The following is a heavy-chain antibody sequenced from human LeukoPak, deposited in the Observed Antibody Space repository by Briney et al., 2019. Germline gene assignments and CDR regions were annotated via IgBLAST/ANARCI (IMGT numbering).Heavy chain of an antibody. CDR2: ISGSGGRT. J-gene: IGHJ4*02. Sequence: SGGSLRLSCGASGFSFSAYYMIWLRQPPGKGLEWVSAISGSGGRTYYADSVKGRFTISRDNSKNTLYLQVNSLRVEDTAVYYCAKDPLVRGVTYDYWGQGTLVTVSS. CDR1: GFSFSAYY. CDR3: AKDPLVRGVTYDY. D-gene: IGHD3-10*01. V-gene: IGHV3-23*01.